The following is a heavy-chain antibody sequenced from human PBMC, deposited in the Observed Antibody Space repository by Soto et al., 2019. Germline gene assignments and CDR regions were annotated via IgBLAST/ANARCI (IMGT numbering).Heavy chain of an antibody. J-gene: IGHJ4*02. Sequence: ASVKVSCKASGYTFTSYYIHWVRQAPGQGLEWVGRIYCSGGSTDNAQKFQGRVTITADESTSTAYMELSSLRSEDTAVYYCARDLQGGTDYWGQGTLVTVSS. D-gene: IGHD1-26*01. CDR2: IYCSGGST. V-gene: IGHV1-46*01. CDR3: ARDLQGGTDY. CDR1: GYTFTSYY.